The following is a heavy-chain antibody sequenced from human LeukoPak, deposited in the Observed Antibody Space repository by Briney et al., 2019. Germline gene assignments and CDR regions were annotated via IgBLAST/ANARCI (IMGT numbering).Heavy chain of an antibody. V-gene: IGHV5-51*01. D-gene: IGHD2-15*01. Sequence: GESLKISCKGSGYRFTSYWIGWVRQMPGKGLEWMGIIYPGDSDTTYSPSFQGQVTISADKSISTAYLQRSSLKASDTAMYYCARRYCSGGSCYGDYWGQGTLVTVSS. CDR3: ARRYCSGGSCYGDY. J-gene: IGHJ4*02. CDR1: GYRFTSYW. CDR2: IYPGDSDT.